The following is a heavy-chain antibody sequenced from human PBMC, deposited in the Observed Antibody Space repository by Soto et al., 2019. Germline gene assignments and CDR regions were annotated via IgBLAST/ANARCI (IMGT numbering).Heavy chain of an antibody. Sequence: ASVKVSCKASGYIFNTYGISWVRQAPGQGLEWMGWISAYNGNTNYAQKVQGRFTMTTDTSTSTAYMELRSLRSDDTAVYYCARGVGPVPLTIDYWGQGTLVTVSS. D-gene: IGHD7-27*01. CDR3: ARGVGPVPLTIDY. CDR2: ISAYNGNT. J-gene: IGHJ4*02. V-gene: IGHV1-18*01. CDR1: GYIFNTYG.